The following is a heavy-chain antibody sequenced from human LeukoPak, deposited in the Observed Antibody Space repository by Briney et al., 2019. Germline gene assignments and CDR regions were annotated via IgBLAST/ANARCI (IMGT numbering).Heavy chain of an antibody. D-gene: IGHD3-10*01. V-gene: IGHV4-38-2*01. CDR2: LYHSGST. CDR1: GYSISSGYY. J-gene: IGHJ4*02. Sequence: PSETLSLTCAVSGYSISSGYYWGWIRQPPGRGLEWIGSLYHSGSTYYNPSLKSRVTISVDTSKNQFSLKLSSVTAADTAVYYCGYGSGSSGADVWGQGTLVTVSS. CDR3: GYGSGSSGADV.